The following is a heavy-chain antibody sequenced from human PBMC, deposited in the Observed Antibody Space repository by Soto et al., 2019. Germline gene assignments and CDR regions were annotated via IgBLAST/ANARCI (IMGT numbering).Heavy chain of an antibody. Sequence: SETLSLTCTVSGGSISSGDYYWSWIRQPPGKGLEWIGYIYYSGSTYYNPSLKSRVTISVDTSKNQFSLKLSSVTAADTAVYYCARADRAYYGSGRRVRFDPWGQGTLVTVSS. D-gene: IGHD3-10*01. CDR1: GGSISSGDYY. CDR3: ARADRAYYGSGRRVRFDP. CDR2: IYYSGST. J-gene: IGHJ5*02. V-gene: IGHV4-30-4*01.